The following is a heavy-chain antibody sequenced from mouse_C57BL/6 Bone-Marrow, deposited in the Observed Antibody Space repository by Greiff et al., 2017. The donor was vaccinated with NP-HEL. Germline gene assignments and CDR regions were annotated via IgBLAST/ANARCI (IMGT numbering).Heavy chain of an antibody. J-gene: IGHJ2*01. CDR3: ARGYYDLDY. CDR1: GYTFTSYW. V-gene: IGHV1-69*01. Sequence: QVHVKQPGAELVMPGASVKLSCKASGYTFTSYWMHWVKQRPGQGLEWIGEIDPSDSYTNYNQKFKGKSTLTVDKSSSTAYMQLSSLTSEDSAVYYCARGYYDLDYWGQGTTLTVSS. CDR2: IDPSDSYT. D-gene: IGHD2-4*01.